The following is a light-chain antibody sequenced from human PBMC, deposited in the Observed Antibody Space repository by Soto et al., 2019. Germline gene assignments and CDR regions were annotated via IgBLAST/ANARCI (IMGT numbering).Light chain of an antibody. J-gene: IGKJ1*01. CDR2: HAS. CDR3: QQYTSYS. CDR1: QSISNW. Sequence: DIQMTQSPSTLPASVGDRVTITCRASQSISNWLAWSQQKTGTAPKLLIYHASNLESGVPSMFSGSGSGTECPLTISSLQPDDFATYSCQQYTSYSFGQGTKVDI. V-gene: IGKV1-5*01.